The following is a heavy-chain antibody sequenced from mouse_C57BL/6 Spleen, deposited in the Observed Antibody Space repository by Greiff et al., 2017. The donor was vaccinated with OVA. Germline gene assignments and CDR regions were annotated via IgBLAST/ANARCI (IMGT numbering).Heavy chain of an antibody. J-gene: IGHJ4*01. D-gene: IGHD2-4*01. CDR1: GYTFTSYW. CDR3: ASLYDYDGYYAIDY. V-gene: IGHV1-64*01. Sequence: QVQLQQPGAELVKPGASVKLSCKASGYTFTSYWMYWVKQRPGKGLEWIGMIPPNSGSNNYNEKFKGKATLTVDKSSSTAYMQLSSLTSEDSSVYYCASLYDYDGYYAIDYWGQGTSVTVSS. CDR2: IPPNSGSN.